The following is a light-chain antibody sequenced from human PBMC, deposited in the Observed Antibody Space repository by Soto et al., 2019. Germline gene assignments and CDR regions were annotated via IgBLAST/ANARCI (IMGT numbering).Light chain of an antibody. J-gene: IGLJ2*01. V-gene: IGLV1-44*01. CDR2: AND. CDR3: AVWDDNLKGL. CDR1: RSNIGGNA. Sequence: QSVLTQPPSVSGTPGQRVTISCSGSRSNIGGNAVTWYQQVPGTAPKLLIYANDQRPSGVSDRFSGSKSGTSASLAISGLQSEDEAHYYCAVWDDNLKGLFGGGTQLTVL.